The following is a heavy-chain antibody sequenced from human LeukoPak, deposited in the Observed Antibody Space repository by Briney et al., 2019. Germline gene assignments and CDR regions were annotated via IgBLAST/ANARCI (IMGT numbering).Heavy chain of an antibody. J-gene: IGHJ4*02. CDR2: ISYSGST. CDR1: GGSIGTYY. CDR3: ARQAGSFTTFDF. V-gene: IGHV4-59*08. D-gene: IGHD1-26*01. Sequence: PSETLSLTCTVSGGSIGTYYWAWIRQTPGKGLEWIGYISYSGSTKHNPSLTRRITISLDTSKNQFSLELRSMTAADTAMYYCARQAGSFTTFDFWGQGTLVTVSS.